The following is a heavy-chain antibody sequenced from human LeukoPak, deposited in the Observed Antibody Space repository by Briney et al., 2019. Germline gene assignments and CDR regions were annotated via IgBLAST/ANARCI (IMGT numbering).Heavy chain of an antibody. D-gene: IGHD3-10*01. J-gene: IGHJ6*03. CDR2: IYYSGNT. CDR1: GGSISSSSYY. V-gene: IGHV4-61*05. CDR3: VRGGHYYYYMDV. Sequence: SETLSLTCTVSGGSISSSSYYWSWIRQPPGKGLEWMGYIYYSGNTYYNPSLKSRVTISVDTSKNQFSLKLSSVTAADTAVYYCVRGGHYYYYMDVWGKGTTVTISS.